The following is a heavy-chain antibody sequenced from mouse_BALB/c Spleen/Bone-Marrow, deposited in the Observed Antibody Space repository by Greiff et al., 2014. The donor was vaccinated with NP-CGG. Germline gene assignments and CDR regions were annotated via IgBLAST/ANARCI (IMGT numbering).Heavy chain of an antibody. V-gene: IGHV1S135*01. CDR3: ARNLGYGYFDY. Sequence: LVESGPELVKPGASVKVSCKASGYAFTSYNMYWVKQSHGKSLEWMGYIDPYSGGTSYNQKFKVKATLTVDKSSSTAYMHLNSLTSEDSAVYYCARNLGYGYFDYWGQGTTLTVSS. CDR1: GYAFTSYN. D-gene: IGHD3-1*01. J-gene: IGHJ2*01. CDR2: IDPYSGGT.